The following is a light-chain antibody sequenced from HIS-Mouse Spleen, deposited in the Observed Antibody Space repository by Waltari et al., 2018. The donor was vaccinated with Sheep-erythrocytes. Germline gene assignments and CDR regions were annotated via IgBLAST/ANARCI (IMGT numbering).Light chain of an antibody. V-gene: IGKV2-28*01. Sequence: DIVMTQSPLSLPVTPGEPASISCRSSQSLLHSNGYNYLDWYLQKPGQSSQLLIYVGSNRASWVPDRFSGSGSGTDFTLKISRVEAEDVGVYYCMQALQTPLTFGGGTKVEIK. J-gene: IGKJ4*01. CDR1: QSLLHSNGYNY. CDR3: MQALQTPLT. CDR2: VGS.